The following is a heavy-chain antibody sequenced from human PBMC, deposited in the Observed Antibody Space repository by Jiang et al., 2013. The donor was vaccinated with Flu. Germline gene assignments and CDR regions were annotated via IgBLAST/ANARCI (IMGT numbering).Heavy chain of an antibody. CDR1: GGSISSYY. CDR3: ARVPSGEGDYFDY. Sequence: ETLFLTCTVSGGSISSYYWSWIRQPPRKGLEWIGYIYYSGSTNYNPSLKSRVTISVDTSKNQFSLKLSSVTAADTAVYYCARVPSGEGDYFDYWGQGTLVTVSS. J-gene: IGHJ4*02. V-gene: IGHV4-59*01. CDR2: IYYSGST. D-gene: IGHD3-3*01.